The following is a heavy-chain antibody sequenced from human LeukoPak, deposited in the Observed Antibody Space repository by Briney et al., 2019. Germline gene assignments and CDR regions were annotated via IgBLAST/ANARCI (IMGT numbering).Heavy chain of an antibody. D-gene: IGHD3-3*01. CDR2: ISGSGGST. J-gene: IGHJ4*02. V-gene: IGHV3-23*01. Sequence: GGSLRLSCAASGFTFSSYAMSWVRQAPGKGLECVSAISGSGGSTYYADSVKGRFTISRDNSKNTLYLQMNSLRAEDTAVYYCAKPHYDFWSGYTAFDYWGQGTLVTVSS. CDR3: AKPHYDFWSGYTAFDY. CDR1: GFTFSSYA.